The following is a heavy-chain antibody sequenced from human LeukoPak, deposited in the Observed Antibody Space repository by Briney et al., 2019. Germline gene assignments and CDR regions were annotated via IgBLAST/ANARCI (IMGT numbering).Heavy chain of an antibody. V-gene: IGHV3-48*04. CDR3: ATLHFYAMGV. CDR1: GFVFTIYT. CDR2: ISGSGNGFSI. J-gene: IGHJ6*02. Sequence: GGSLRLSCSASGFVFTIYTMYWVRQAPGKGPEYVSTISGSGNGFSIYYADSMKGRFTISKDNTKNSLYLQMNSLRAEDTAIYYCATLHFYAMGVWGQGTTVTVSS.